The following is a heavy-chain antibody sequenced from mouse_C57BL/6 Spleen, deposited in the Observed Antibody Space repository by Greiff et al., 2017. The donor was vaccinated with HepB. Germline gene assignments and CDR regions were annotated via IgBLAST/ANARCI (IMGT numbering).Heavy chain of an antibody. V-gene: IGHV1-64*01. D-gene: IGHD3-3*01. CDR2: IHPNSGST. J-gene: IGHJ3*01. CDR3: ARGTLTRGFAY. Sequence: QVQLQQPGAELVKPGASVKLSCKASGYTFTSYWMHWVKQRPGQGLEWIGMIHPNSGSTNYNEKFKSKATLTVGKSSSTAYMQLSSLTSEDSAVYYCARGTLTRGFAYWGQGTLVTVSA. CDR1: GYTFTSYW.